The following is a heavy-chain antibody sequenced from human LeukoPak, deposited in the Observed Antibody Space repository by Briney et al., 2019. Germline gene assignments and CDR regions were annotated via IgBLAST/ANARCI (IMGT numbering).Heavy chain of an antibody. CDR1: GGTFSSYA. V-gene: IGHV1-69*05. Sequence: ASVKVSCKASGGTFSSYAISWVRQAPGQGLEWMGGIIPIFGTANYAQKFQGRVTITTDESTSTAYMELSSLRSEDTAVYYCVAESIAAHPVWGKGTTVTVSS. J-gene: IGHJ6*04. CDR3: VAESIAAHPV. D-gene: IGHD6-6*01. CDR2: IIPIFGTA.